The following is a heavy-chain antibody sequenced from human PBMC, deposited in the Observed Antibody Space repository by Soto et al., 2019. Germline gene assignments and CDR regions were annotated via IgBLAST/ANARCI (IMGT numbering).Heavy chain of an antibody. V-gene: IGHV1-8*01. CDR3: AREGVRGMDV. CDR2: MNRNSGNT. D-gene: IGHD3-16*01. J-gene: IGHJ6*02. Sequence: ASVKVSCKASGYTFTSYDINWVRQATGQGLEWMGWMNRNSGNTGYAQKFQGRVNMTRNTSISTAYMKLSSLRFVDTAVYYCAREGVRGMDVWGQVTTVTAP. CDR1: GYTFTSYD.